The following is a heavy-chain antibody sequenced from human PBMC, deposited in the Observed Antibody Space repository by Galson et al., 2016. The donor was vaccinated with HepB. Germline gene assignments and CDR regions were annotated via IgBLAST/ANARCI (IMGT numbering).Heavy chain of an antibody. D-gene: IGHD3-16*01. CDR2: ISYDGSNE. J-gene: IGHJ4*02. Sequence: SLRLSCAASGFTFSNFGMHWVRQAPGKGLEWVAVISYDGSNEYYADSVKGRFTISRDNSKNTLYLQVNSLRAEDTAVYYCAKGGVGGILDYWCQGTLVTVSS. CDR3: AKGGVGGILDY. CDR1: GFTFSNFG. V-gene: IGHV3-30*18.